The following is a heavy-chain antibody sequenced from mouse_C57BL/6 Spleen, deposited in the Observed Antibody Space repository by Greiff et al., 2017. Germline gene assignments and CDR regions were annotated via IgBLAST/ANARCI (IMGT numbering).Heavy chain of an antibody. CDR3: ARGNSNFYAMDY. CDR2: INPSNGGT. J-gene: IGHJ4*01. V-gene: IGHV1-53*01. D-gene: IGHD2-5*01. CDR1: GYTFTSYW. Sequence: QVQLQQPGPELVKPGASVMMSCKASGYTFTSYWMHWVKQRTGKGLEWIGNINPSNGGTNYNEKFKSKATLTVDKSSSTAYMQLSSLTSEDSAVYNCARGNSNFYAMDYRGQGTSVTVYS.